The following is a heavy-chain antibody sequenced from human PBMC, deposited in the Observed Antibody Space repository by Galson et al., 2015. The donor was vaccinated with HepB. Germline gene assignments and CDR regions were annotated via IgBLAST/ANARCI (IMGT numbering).Heavy chain of an antibody. J-gene: IGHJ4*02. CDR2: ISWNSGSI. D-gene: IGHD6-19*01. V-gene: IGHV3-9*01. CDR3: ARTKKEYSSGWYPYYFDY. CDR1: GFTFSSYA. Sequence: SLRLSCAASGFTFSSYAMHWVRQAPGKGLEWVSGISWNSGSIGYADSVKGRFTISRDNAKNSLYLQMNSLRAEDTALYYCARTKKEYSSGWYPYYFDYWGQGTLVTVSS.